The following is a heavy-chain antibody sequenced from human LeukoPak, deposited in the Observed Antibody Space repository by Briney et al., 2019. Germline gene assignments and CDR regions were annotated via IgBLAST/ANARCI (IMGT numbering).Heavy chain of an antibody. CDR1: GYTFTSYD. D-gene: IGHD3-10*01. CDR2: MNPNSGNT. J-gene: IGHJ4*02. CDR3: ARGPVTEFGELLLD. Sequence: GASVKVSCKASGYTFTSYDINWVRQATGQGLEWMGWMNPNSGNTGYAQKFQGRVTITRNTSISTAYMELSSLRSEDTAVYYCARGPVTEFGELLLDWGQGTLVTVSS. V-gene: IGHV1-8*01.